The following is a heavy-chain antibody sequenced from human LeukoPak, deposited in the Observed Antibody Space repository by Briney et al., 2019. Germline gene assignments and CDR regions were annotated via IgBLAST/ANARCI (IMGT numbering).Heavy chain of an antibody. D-gene: IGHD2-2*01. V-gene: IGHV3-48*01. CDR3: ARAVGYCSSSICYRFDY. J-gene: IGHJ4*02. CDR1: GFTFSSYS. CDR2: ISSSSSTI. Sequence: GGSLRLSCAASGFTFSSYSMIWVRQAPGKGLEWVSYISSSSSTIYYADSVKGRFTISRDNAKNSLYLQMNSLRAEDRAVYYCARAVGYCSSSICYRFDYWGQGTLVTVSS.